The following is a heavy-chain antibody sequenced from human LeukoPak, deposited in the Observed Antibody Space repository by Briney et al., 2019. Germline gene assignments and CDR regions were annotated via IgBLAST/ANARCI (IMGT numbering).Heavy chain of an antibody. Sequence: EASVKVSCKASGGTFSSYAISWVRRAPGQGLEWMGGIIPIFGTANYAQKFQGRVTITADESTSTAYMELSSLRSEDTAVYYCARETGLSAGGFRHPNDFWSAPRDVDAFDIWGQGTMVTVSS. D-gene: IGHD3-3*01. V-gene: IGHV1-69*13. J-gene: IGHJ3*02. CDR3: ARETGLSAGGFRHPNDFWSAPRDVDAFDI. CDR2: IIPIFGTA. CDR1: GGTFSSYA.